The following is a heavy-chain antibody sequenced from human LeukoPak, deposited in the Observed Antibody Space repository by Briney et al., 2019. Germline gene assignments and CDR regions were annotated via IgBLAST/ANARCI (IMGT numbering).Heavy chain of an antibody. CDR3: ARHGWHAWYLDL. J-gene: IGHJ2*01. D-gene: IGHD6-19*01. Sequence: SETLSLTCVVYGGSFSGYSWSWIRQPPGKGLEWIGEINQRRNTNYNPSLKSRVTISIDTSKNQFSLKLSSVTAADTAVYYCARHGWHAWYLDLWGRGTLVTVSS. CDR1: GGSFSGYS. V-gene: IGHV4-34*01. CDR2: INQRRNT.